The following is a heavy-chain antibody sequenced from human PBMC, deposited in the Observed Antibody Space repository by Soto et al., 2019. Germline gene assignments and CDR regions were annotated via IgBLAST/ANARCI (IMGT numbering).Heavy chain of an antibody. V-gene: IGHV4-34*01. CDR1: GGSFSGYY. D-gene: IGHD5-18*01. CDR2: INHSGST. CDR3: ARVHQRRIQLWLLYYFDY. Sequence: SETLSLTCAAYGGSFSGYYWSWIRQPPGKGLEWIGEINHSGSTNYNPSLKSRVTISVDTSKNQFSLKLSSVTAADTAVYYCARVHQRRIQLWLLYYFDYWGQGTLVTVSS. J-gene: IGHJ4*02.